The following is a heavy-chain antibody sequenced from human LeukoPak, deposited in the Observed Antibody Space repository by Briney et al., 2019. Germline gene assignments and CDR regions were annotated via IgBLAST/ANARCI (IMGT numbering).Heavy chain of an antibody. J-gene: IGHJ4*02. CDR3: ARVELVEGMWYFDY. CDR2: ISAYNGNT. Sequence: AASVTVSCKASGYTFTSYGISWVRQAPGQGLEWMGWISAYNGNTNYAQKLQGRVTMTTDTSTSTAYMELRSLRSDDTAVYYCARVELVEGMWYFDYWGQGTLVTVSS. D-gene: IGHD6-13*01. CDR1: GYTFTSYG. V-gene: IGHV1-18*01.